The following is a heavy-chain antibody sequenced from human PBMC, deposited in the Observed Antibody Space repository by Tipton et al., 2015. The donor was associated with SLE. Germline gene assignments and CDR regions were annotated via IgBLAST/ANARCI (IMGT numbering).Heavy chain of an antibody. Sequence: GSLRLSCAASGFTFSSYQMNWVRQAPGKGLEWISSISATGSTKYYADSVRGRFTISRDNAKNSLDLQMDSLRAEDTAVYYCARDLATRRGMRLFYSGMDVWGQGTTVTVSS. J-gene: IGHJ6*02. V-gene: IGHV3-48*03. D-gene: IGHD6-6*01. CDR3: ARDLATRRGMRLFYSGMDV. CDR1: GFTFSSYQ. CDR2: ISATGSTK.